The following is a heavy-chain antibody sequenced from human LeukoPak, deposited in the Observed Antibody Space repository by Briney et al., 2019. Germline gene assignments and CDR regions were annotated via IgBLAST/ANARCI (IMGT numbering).Heavy chain of an antibody. CDR2: IKQDGSEK. CDR3: ARDNAPWYYDYVWGSYRPLDY. Sequence: PGGSLRLSCAASGFTFSSYWMSWVRQAPGKGLEWVANIKQDGSEKYYVDSVKGRFTISRDNAKNSLYLQMNSLRAEDTAVYYCARDNAPWYYDYVWGSYRPLDYWGQGTLVTVSS. D-gene: IGHD3-16*02. V-gene: IGHV3-7*01. J-gene: IGHJ4*02. CDR1: GFTFSSYW.